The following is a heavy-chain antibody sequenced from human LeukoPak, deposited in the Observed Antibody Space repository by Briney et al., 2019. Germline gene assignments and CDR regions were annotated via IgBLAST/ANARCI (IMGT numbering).Heavy chain of an antibody. Sequence: PSETLSLTCAVYGGSFSGYYWSWIRQPAGKGREWIGEINHSGSTNYHPSLKRRVTISVDTSKNQFSLKLSSVTAADTAVYYRARCRKFPMYSSSRFDPWGKGTLVTVSS. CDR3: ARCRKFPMYSSSRFDP. D-gene: IGHD6-6*01. CDR2: INHSGST. J-gene: IGHJ5*02. CDR1: GGSFSGYY. V-gene: IGHV4-34*01.